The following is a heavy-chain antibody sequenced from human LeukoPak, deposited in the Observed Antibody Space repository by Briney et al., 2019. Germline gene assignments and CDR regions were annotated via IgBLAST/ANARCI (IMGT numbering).Heavy chain of an antibody. CDR2: ILTSGST. V-gene: IGHV4-4*07. CDR3: ARKGGSSTGDYYFDY. D-gene: IGHD1-26*01. J-gene: IGHJ4*02. CDR1: GVSISGYY. Sequence: DPSETLSLTCTVSGVSISGYYWSWIRQPAGKGLEWIGRILTSGSTNYNPSLQSRVTLSVDTSNNQFSLKLSSVTAADTAVYYCARKGGSSTGDYYFDYWGQGTLVTVSS.